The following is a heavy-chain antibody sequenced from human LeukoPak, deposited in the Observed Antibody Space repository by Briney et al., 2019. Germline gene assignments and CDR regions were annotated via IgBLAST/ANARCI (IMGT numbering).Heavy chain of an antibody. CDR1: GYTFTGYY. Sequence: ASVKVSCKASGYTFTGYYMHWVRQAPGQGLEWMGWINPNSGGTNYAQKFQGRVTMTRDMSTSTVYMELSSLRSEDTAVYYCARAVYSGSYFGYWGQGTLVTVSS. CDR3: ARAVYSGSYFGY. J-gene: IGHJ4*02. V-gene: IGHV1-2*02. D-gene: IGHD1-26*01. CDR2: INPNSGGT.